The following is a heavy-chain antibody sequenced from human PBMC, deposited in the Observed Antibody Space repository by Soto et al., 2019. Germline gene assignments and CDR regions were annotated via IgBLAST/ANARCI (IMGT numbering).Heavy chain of an antibody. Sequence: PVGSLRLSCAASGFTFSSYGMHWVRQAPGKGLEWVAVISYDGSNKYYADSVKGRFTISRDNSKNTLYLQMNSLRAEDTAVYYCAKGIAVAGDNWFDPWGQGTLVTVSS. D-gene: IGHD6-19*01. CDR3: AKGIAVAGDNWFDP. CDR1: GFTFSSYG. V-gene: IGHV3-30*18. CDR2: ISYDGSNK. J-gene: IGHJ5*02.